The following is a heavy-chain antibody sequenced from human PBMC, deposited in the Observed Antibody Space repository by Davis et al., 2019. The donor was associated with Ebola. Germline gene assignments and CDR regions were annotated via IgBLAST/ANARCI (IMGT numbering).Heavy chain of an antibody. CDR3: AHRLAYRRRENWFDP. D-gene: IGHD3-16*02. V-gene: IGHV2-5*02. CDR1: GFSLSTSGVG. Sequence: SGPTLVKPTQTLTLTCTFSGFSLSTSGVGVGWIRQSPGKALEWLALIYWDDDKRYSPSLKSRPTITKDTSKNQVVLTMTNMDPVDTATYYCAHRLAYRRRENWFDPWGQGTLVTVSS. CDR2: IYWDDDK. J-gene: IGHJ5*02.